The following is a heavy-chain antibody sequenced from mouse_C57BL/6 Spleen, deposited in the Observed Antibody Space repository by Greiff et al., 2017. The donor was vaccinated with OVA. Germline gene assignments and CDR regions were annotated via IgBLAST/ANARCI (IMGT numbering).Heavy chain of an antibody. CDR1: GYSITSGYY. V-gene: IGHV3-6*01. CDR3: ARLRGHFDY. CDR2: ISYDGSN. Sequence: EVQLQESGPGLVKPSQSLSLTCSVTGYSITSGYYWNWIRQLPGNKLEWMGYISYDGSNNYNPSLKNRISITRDTSKNQFFLKLNSVTTEDTATYYCARLRGHFDYWGQGTTLTVSS. D-gene: IGHD2-12*01. J-gene: IGHJ2*01.